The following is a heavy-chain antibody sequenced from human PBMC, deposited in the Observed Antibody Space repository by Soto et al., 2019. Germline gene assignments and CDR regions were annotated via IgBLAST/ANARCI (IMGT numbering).Heavy chain of an antibody. Sequence: EVQLVESGGGLVQPGGSLRLSCAASGFTFSDYWMSWVRQAPGKGLECVANIKTDGSEKYYVDPVKGRFTISRDNAKNSLYPQMNSRRGEDTGLYYCASSMGRGGNDYWGQGTLVAVSS. V-gene: IGHV3-7*05. CDR1: GFTFSDYW. J-gene: IGHJ4*02. CDR2: IKTDGSEK. D-gene: IGHD3-10*01. CDR3: ASSMGRGGNDY.